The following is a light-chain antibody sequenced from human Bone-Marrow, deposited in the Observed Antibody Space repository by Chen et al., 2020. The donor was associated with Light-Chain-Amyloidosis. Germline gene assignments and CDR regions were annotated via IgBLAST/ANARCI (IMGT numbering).Light chain of an antibody. V-gene: IGKV1-5*03. J-gene: IGKJ5*01. CDR1: QSISSW. Sequence: DIQMTQSPSTLSASVGDRVTITCRASQSISSWLAWYQQKPGKAPKLLIYKASSLESGVPSRCSGSGSGTECTRTISSLQPDDFATYYCQQYNSYLITFGQGTRLEI. CDR3: QQYNSYLIT. CDR2: KAS.